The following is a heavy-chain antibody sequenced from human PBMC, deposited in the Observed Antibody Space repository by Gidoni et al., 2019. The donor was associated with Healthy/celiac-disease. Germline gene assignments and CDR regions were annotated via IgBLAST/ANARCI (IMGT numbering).Heavy chain of an antibody. Sequence: QVQLQESGPGLVKPSGTLSRTCAVSGGSSSSSNWWSWVRQPPGKGLEWIGEIYHSGSTNYNPSLTSRVTISVDKSKNQFSLKLSSVTAADTAVYYCASPYSSGSDAFDIWGQGTMVTVSS. CDR3: ASPYSSGSDAFDI. CDR2: IYHSGST. J-gene: IGHJ3*02. V-gene: IGHV4-4*02. CDR1: GGSSSSSNW. D-gene: IGHD6-19*01.